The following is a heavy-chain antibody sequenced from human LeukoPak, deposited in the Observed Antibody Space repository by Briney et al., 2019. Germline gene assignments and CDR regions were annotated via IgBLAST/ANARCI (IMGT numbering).Heavy chain of an antibody. CDR2: INPNSGGT. D-gene: IGHD4-23*01. CDR3: ATPPGKVDY. V-gene: IGHV1-2*02. J-gene: IGHJ4*02. Sequence: ASVKVSCKTSGFTFTCFHMHWVRQAPGQGLEWMGWINPNSGGTTYAQKFQGRVNMTRDTSISAVYMELSRLTSDDTAVYYCATPPGKVDYWGQGTLVTVSS. CDR1: GFTFTCFH.